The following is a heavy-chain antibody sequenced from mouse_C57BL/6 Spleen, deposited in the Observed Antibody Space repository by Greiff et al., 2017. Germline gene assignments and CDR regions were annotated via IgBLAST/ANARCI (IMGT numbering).Heavy chain of an antibody. Sequence: EVMLVESGGDLVKPGGSLKLSCAASGFTFSSYGMSWFRQTPDKRLEWVATISSGGSYTYYPDSVKGRFTISRDNAKNTLDLQMSSLKSEDTAMYYCARQVTGTSGVDYWGQGTTLTVSS. CDR3: ARQVTGTSGVDY. J-gene: IGHJ2*01. CDR1: GFTFSSYG. D-gene: IGHD4-1*01. CDR2: ISSGGSYT. V-gene: IGHV5-6*01.